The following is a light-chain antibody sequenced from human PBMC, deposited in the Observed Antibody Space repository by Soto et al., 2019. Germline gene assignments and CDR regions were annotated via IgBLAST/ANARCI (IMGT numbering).Light chain of an antibody. Sequence: QAVVTQPSSLSASPGASASLTCTLRSGINDGTYRIYWYQQKPGSPPQYLLRYKSDSDKQQGSGVPSRFCGSKDASANAGILLISGLQSEDEADYYCMIWHSSAVVFGGGTKLTVL. CDR3: MIWHSSAVV. J-gene: IGLJ2*01. V-gene: IGLV5-45*02. CDR2: YKSDSDK. CDR1: SGINDGTYR.